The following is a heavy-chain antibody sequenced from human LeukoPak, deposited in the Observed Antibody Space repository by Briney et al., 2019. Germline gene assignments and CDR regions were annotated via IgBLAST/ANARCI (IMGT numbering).Heavy chain of an antibody. D-gene: IGHD1-26*01. CDR1: GFTFSSYA. J-gene: IGHJ5*02. Sequence: GGSLRLSCAASGFTFSSYAMSWIRQAPGKGLEWVSYISSSGSTIYYADSVKGRFTISRDNAKNSLYLQMNSLRAEDTAVYYCARGVGVSRIPIDPWGQGTLVTVSS. V-gene: IGHV3-11*01. CDR2: ISSSGSTI. CDR3: ARGVGVSRIPIDP.